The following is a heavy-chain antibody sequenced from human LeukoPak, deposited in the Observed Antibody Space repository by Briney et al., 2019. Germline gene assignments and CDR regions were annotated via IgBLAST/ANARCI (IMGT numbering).Heavy chain of an antibody. CDR3: ARGSQGGYSYGRPGDY. CDR1: GGSFSGYY. D-gene: IGHD5-18*01. CDR2: INHSGST. V-gene: IGHV4-34*01. Sequence: SETLSLTCAVYGGSFSGYYWSWIRQPPGKGLEWIGEINHSGSTNYNPSLKSRVTISVDTSKNQFSLKLSSVTAADTAVYYCARGSQGGYSYGRPGDYWGQGTLVTVSS. J-gene: IGHJ4*02.